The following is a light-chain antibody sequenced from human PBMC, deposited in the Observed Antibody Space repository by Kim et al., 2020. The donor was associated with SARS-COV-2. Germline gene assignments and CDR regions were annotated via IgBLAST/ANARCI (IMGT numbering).Light chain of an antibody. CDR3: YQYGSSPTT. CDR2: GAS. CDR1: QSISTSN. Sequence: SARESATLACSASQSISTSNLAWYQQKPGQAPRLLIYGASSRATGIPDRFSGSGSETDFTLTISSLEPEDFAVYYCYQYGSSPTTFGQGTRLEIK. V-gene: IGKV3-20*01. J-gene: IGKJ5*01.